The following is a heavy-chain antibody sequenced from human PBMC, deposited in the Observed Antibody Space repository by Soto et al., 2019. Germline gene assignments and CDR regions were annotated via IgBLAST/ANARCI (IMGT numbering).Heavy chain of an antibody. V-gene: IGHV1-24*01. J-gene: IGHJ4*02. CDR1: GYTPTELS. Sequence: ASVKGSCKVSGYTPTELSMHWVRQAPGNGLEWMGGFDPEDGETIYAQKFQGRVTMTEDTSTDTAYMELSSLRSEDTAVYYCATDRRALTFAGVIRSLDYWGQGTLVTVFS. CDR2: FDPEDGET. CDR3: ATDRRALTFAGVIRSLDY. D-gene: IGHD3-16*02.